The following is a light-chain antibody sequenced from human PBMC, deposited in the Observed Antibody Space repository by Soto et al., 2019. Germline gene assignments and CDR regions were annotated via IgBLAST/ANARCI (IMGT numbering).Light chain of an antibody. V-gene: IGLV2-14*03. Sequence: QSALTQPASVSGSPGQSITISCTGTSSDVGGYNYVSWYQHHPGKAPQLMIFGVSNRPSGVSNRFSGSKSGNTASLTISGLQPEDEADYYCSSYTTGNTRQIVFGTGTKLTVL. CDR1: SSDVGGYNY. J-gene: IGLJ1*01. CDR2: GVS. CDR3: SSYTTGNTRQIV.